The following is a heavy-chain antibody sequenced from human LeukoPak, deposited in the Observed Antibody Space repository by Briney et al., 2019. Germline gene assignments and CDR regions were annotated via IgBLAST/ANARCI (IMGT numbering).Heavy chain of an antibody. D-gene: IGHD6-13*01. J-gene: IGHJ4*02. CDR3: ARGNGGSWYRFDY. Sequence: QAGGSLRLSCAASGFTFSSYAMSWVRQAPGRGLEWVSVIYSGGDTYYADSVKGRFTISRDNSKNTLYLQMNSLRAEDTAVYYCARGNGGSWYRFDYWGQGTLVTVSS. CDR1: GFTFSSYA. V-gene: IGHV3-53*01. CDR2: IYSGGDT.